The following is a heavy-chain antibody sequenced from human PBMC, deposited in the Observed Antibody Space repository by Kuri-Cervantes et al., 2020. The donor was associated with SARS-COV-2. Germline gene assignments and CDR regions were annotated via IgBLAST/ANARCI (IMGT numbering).Heavy chain of an antibody. CDR1: GFTFSNAW. D-gene: IGHD2-2*01. CDR3: ARDMRMGVYCSSTSCTSAGRDY. CDR2: IKCDGSEK. Sequence: GGSLRLSCAASGFTFSNAWMSWVCQAPEKGLEWVADIKCDGSEKYYVDSVKGRLTISRDNAKNSLYLQVNSLRSEDTAVYYCARDMRMGVYCSSTSCTSAGRDYWGQGTLVTVSS. J-gene: IGHJ4*02. V-gene: IGHV3-52*01.